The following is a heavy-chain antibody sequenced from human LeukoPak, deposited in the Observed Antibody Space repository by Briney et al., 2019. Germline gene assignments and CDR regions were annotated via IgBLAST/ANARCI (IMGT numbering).Heavy chain of an antibody. D-gene: IGHD2-2*01. CDR2: ISAYNGNT. CDR3: AREIVVVPAATLGYFDL. Sequence: ASVKVSCEASGYTFTSYGISWVRQAPGQGLEWMGWISAYNGNTKYAQKLQGRVTMTTDTSTSTAYMELSSLRSEDTAVYYCAREIVVVPAATLGYFDLWGRGTLVTVSS. CDR1: GYTFTSYG. J-gene: IGHJ2*01. V-gene: IGHV1-18*01.